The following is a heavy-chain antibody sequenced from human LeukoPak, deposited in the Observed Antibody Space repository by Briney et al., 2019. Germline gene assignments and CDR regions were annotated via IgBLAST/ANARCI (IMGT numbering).Heavy chain of an antibody. V-gene: IGHV4-31*03. CDR2: IYYSGST. D-gene: IGHD2-2*01. CDR3: ARAKSTSWFDP. CDR1: GGSISSGGYY. J-gene: IGHJ5*02. Sequence: SETLSLTCTVSGGSISSGGYYWSWIRQHPGKGLEWIGYIYYSGSTYYNPSLKSRVTISVDTSKNQFSLKLSSVTAADTAVYCCARAKSTSWFDPWGQGTLVTVSS.